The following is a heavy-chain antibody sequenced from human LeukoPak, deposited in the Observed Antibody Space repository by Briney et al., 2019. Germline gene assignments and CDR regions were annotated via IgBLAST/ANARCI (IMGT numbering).Heavy chain of an antibody. J-gene: IGHJ2*01. CDR2: ITTITGDT. Sequence: PGGSLGLSCTASGFTFSSYDMSWVRQAPGKGLEWVSSITTITGDTYYTDSVKGRFTISRDNSKNTIYLQMNSLRAEDTALYYCAKAINTYWYFDLWGRGTLVTVSS. CDR3: AKAINTYWYFDL. V-gene: IGHV3-23*01. CDR1: GFTFSSYD. D-gene: IGHD3-9*01.